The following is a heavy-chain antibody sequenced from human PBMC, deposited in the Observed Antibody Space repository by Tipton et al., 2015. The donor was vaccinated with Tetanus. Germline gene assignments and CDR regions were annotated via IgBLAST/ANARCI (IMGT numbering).Heavy chain of an antibody. CDR2: IYYNGST. Sequence: TLSLTCTVSGGSISNYYWSWIRQPPGKGLEWIGYIYYNGSTYYNPSLKSRVTISVDTSKNQFSLKLSSVTAADTAVYYCARHWGPRPGIAAAGTWWFDPWGQGTLVTVSS. CDR3: ARHWGPRPGIAAAGTWWFDP. CDR1: GGSISNYY. J-gene: IGHJ5*02. D-gene: IGHD6-13*01. V-gene: IGHV4-59*04.